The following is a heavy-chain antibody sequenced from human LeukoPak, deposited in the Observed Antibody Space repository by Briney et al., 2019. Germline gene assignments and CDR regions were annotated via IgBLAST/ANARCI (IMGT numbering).Heavy chain of an antibody. J-gene: IGHJ6*02. CDR2: INPNSGGT. CDR1: GYTFTGYY. Sequence: GASVKVSCKAFGYTFTGYYMHWVRQAPGQGLEWMGWINPNSGGTNYAQKFQGRVTMTRDTSISTAYMELSRLRSDDTAVYYCARDGPGYCSSTSCLVMDVWGQGTTVTVSS. D-gene: IGHD2-2*01. CDR3: ARDGPGYCSSTSCLVMDV. V-gene: IGHV1-2*02.